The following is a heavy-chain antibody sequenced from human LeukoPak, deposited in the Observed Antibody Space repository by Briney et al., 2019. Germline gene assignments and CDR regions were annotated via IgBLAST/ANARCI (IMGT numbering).Heavy chain of an antibody. D-gene: IGHD1-26*01. CDR1: GLTFTRYW. V-gene: IGHV3-74*01. CDR2: VNSDGSST. J-gene: IGHJ6*03. CDR3: VKSWGSTRPYYNYMAV. Sequence: PGGSLRLSCEASGLTFTRYWMHWVRQAPGKGLMWVSRVNSDGSSTIYADSVKGRFTISRDNSKNTLSLQMNSLRAEDTAVYHCVKSWGSTRPYYNYMAVWGKGNSVTVSS.